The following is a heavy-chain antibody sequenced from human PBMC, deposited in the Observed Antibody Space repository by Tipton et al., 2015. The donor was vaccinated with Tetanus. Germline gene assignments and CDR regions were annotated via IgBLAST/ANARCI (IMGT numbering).Heavy chain of an antibody. J-gene: IGHJ6*02. Sequence: QVQLVQSGAEVKKPGASVKVSCNASGYTFTSYDINWVRQATGQGLEWMGWMNPNSGNTGYAQKFQGRVTMTRNTSISTAYMELSSLRSEDTAVYYCARIHDGFLDRYYYYGMDVWGQGTTVTVSS. CDR1: GYTFTSYD. D-gene: IGHD3-3*01. V-gene: IGHV1-8*01. CDR3: ARIHDGFLDRYYYYGMDV. CDR2: MNPNSGNT.